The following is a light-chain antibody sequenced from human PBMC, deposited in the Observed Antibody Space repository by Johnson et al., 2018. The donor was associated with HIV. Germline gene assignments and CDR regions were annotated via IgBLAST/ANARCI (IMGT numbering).Light chain of an antibody. Sequence: QSVLTQSPSVSAAPGQKVTISCSGSSSNIGNNYVSWYQQLPRTAPKLLIYDNNKRPSGTPDRFSGSKSGTSATLGITGLQTGDETDYYCGSWDSSLSAFVFGTGTKVTVL. CDR3: GSWDSSLSAFV. J-gene: IGLJ1*01. CDR2: DNN. CDR1: SSNIGNNY. V-gene: IGLV1-51*01.